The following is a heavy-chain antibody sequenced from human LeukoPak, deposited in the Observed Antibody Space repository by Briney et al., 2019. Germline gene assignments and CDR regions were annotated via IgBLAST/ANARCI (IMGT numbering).Heavy chain of an antibody. CDR1: GYTFTGYY. V-gene: IGHV1-2*04. J-gene: IGHJ6*02. CDR2: INPNSGGT. CDR3: AREYCSGGSCYPRGGMDV. Sequence: ASVKVSCKASGYTFTGYYMHWVRQAPGQGLEWMGWINPNSGGTNYAQKFQGWVTMTRDTSISTAYMELSRLRSDDTAAYYCAREYCSGGSCYPRGGMDVWGQGTTVTVSS. D-gene: IGHD2-15*01.